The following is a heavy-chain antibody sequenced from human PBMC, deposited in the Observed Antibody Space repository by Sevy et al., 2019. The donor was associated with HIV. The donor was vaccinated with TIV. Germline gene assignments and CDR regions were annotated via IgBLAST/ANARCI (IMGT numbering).Heavy chain of an antibody. D-gene: IGHD3-3*01. CDR1: GGSISSHY. J-gene: IGHJ4*02. CDR3: ARYNFWSGHYEYFDY. CDR2: IDTSGGT. V-gene: IGHV4-4*07. Sequence: SETLSLTCSVSGGSISSHYWSWIRQPAGEGLEWIGRIDTSGGTNYNPSLKTRVTMSIDTSKNQFSLRLRSVTAADTAVYYCARYNFWSGHYEYFDYWGPGALVTVSS.